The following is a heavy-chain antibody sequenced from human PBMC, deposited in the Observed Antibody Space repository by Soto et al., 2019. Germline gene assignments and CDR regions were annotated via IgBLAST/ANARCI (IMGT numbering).Heavy chain of an antibody. J-gene: IGHJ4*02. CDR3: ARDVELQGFVY. D-gene: IGHD1-26*01. CDR2: INDDGSRI. V-gene: IGHV3-74*01. CDR1: GFTFSSFS. Sequence: EVQLVESGGGLVQPGGSLRLSCAASGFTFSSFSMHWVRQVPGKGLVWVSRINDDGSRIRYADSVKGRFTISRDNAKNTLYLQMNSLRAEDTAVYYCARDVELQGFVYWGQGTLVTVSS.